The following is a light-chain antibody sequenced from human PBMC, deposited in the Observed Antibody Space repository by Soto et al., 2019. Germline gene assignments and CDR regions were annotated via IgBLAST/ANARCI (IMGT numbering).Light chain of an antibody. CDR2: VAS. CDR1: QSVSNY. Sequence: EIVLTQSPGTLSLSPGERATLSCRASQSVSNYLAWYQQKPGQAPRLLIYVASSRATGIPDRFSGSGSGTDFTLTISRLEPEDFAVYYCQQYGGSPQAFCQGTKVEIK. J-gene: IGKJ1*01. V-gene: IGKV3-20*01. CDR3: QQYGGSPQA.